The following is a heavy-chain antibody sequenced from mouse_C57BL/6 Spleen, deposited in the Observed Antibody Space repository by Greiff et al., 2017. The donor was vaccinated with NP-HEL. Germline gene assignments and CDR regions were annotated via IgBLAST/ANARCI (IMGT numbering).Heavy chain of an antibody. Sequence: LQESGAELVKPGASVKMSCKASGYTFTTYPIEWMKQNHGKSLEWIGNFHPYNDDTKYNEKFKGKATLTVEKSSSTVYLELSRLTSDASAIYYCARSVYGSSDYSARGYWGQGTSVTVSS. CDR1: GYTFTTYP. CDR2: FHPYNDDT. CDR3: ARSVYGSSDYSARGY. D-gene: IGHD1-1*01. J-gene: IGHJ4*01. V-gene: IGHV1-47*01.